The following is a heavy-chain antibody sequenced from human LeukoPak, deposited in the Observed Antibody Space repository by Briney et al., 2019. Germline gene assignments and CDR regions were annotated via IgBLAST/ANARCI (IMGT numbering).Heavy chain of an antibody. CDR1: GYTFTDYY. D-gene: IGHD1-26*01. V-gene: IGHV1-69-2*01. Sequence: ASVKVSCKASGYTFTDYYMHWVQQAPGKGLEWMGRVDPEDGETIYAEKFQGRVTITADTSTDTAYMELSSLRSEDTAVYYCARAPVGATRDFDYWGQGTLVTVSS. CDR2: VDPEDGET. CDR3: ARAPVGATRDFDY. J-gene: IGHJ4*02.